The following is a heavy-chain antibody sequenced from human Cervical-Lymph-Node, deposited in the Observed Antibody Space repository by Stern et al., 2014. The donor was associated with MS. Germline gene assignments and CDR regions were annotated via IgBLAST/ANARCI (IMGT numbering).Heavy chain of an antibody. CDR2: INGYNGNI. CDR1: GFTFTNHG. Sequence: VQLVQSGAEVKKPGASVKVSCKASGFTFTNHGISWVRQAPGQGLEWMGWINGYNGNIDFAQKFQGRLIMTTDTSTSTVYMELRSLGFDDTAVYYCARDRGLVGNTTDDYWGQGTLVTGSS. J-gene: IGHJ4*02. CDR3: ARDRGLVGNTTDDY. V-gene: IGHV1-18*01. D-gene: IGHD1-26*01.